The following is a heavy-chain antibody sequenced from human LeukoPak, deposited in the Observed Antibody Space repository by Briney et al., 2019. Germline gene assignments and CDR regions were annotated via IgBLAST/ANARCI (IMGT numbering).Heavy chain of an antibody. CDR2: IYYSGST. D-gene: IGHD3-3*01. V-gene: IGHV4-59*01. CDR1: GGSISSYY. J-gene: IGHJ4*02. Sequence: SETLSLTCTVSGGSISSYYWSWIRQPPGKGLEWIGYIYYSGSTNYNPSLKSRVTISVDTSKNQFSLKLSSVTAADTAVYYCARVDTISEVVYWGQGTLVTVSS. CDR3: ARVDTISEVVY.